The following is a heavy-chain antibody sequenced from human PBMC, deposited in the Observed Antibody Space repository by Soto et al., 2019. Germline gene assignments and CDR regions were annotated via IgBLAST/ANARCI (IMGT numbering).Heavy chain of an antibody. Sequence: QVQLVQTGAEVKKPGSSVKVSCKVSGGTFSIYAISWVRQAPGQGLEWMGDIIPIFQTTNYAQKFQGRVTXTXXESTTTAYMELRSLRSEDTAVYYCAIPGRGSGFDYWGQGTLVTVSS. CDR2: IIPIFQTT. CDR3: AIPGRGSGFDY. J-gene: IGHJ4*02. V-gene: IGHV1-69*05. D-gene: IGHD3-10*01. CDR1: GGTFSIYA.